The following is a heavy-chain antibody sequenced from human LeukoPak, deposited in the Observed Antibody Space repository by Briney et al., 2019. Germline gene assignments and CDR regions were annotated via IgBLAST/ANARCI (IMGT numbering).Heavy chain of an antibody. Sequence: SQTLSLTCTVSGDSISSSGYYWNWIRQPPGKGLEWIGYISHAGSTYYNPSLKSRVTISLDRSESQFSLKLTSVTAADTAVYYCARGGIAVTPPQYWGQGTLVTVSS. J-gene: IGHJ4*02. D-gene: IGHD6-19*01. CDR2: ISHAGST. CDR1: GDSISSSGYY. CDR3: ARGGIAVTPPQY. V-gene: IGHV4-30-2*01.